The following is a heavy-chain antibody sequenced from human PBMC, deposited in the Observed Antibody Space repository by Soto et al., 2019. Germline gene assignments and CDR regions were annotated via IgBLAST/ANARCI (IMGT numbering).Heavy chain of an antibody. CDR2: IIPILGIA. D-gene: IGHD1-1*01. CDR3: ARDQGYPDHRDS. CDR1: GGTFSSYT. J-gene: IGHJ4*02. V-gene: IGHV1-69*08. Sequence: QVQLVQSGAEVKKPGSSVKVSCKASGGTFSSYTISWVRQAPGRGLEWMGRIIPILGIANYAQKFQGRVTITADKSTSTAYMELSSLRSEDTAVYYCARDQGYPDHRDSWGQGTLVTVSS.